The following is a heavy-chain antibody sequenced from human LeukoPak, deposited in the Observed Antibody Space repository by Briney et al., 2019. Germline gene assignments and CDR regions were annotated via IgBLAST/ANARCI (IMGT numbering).Heavy chain of an antibody. D-gene: IGHD2-21*02. CDR2: ISYDGSKE. V-gene: IGHV3-30*03. Sequence: GGSLRLSCAASGFTFSTYGMHWVRQAPGKGLEWVALISYDGSKEFYAESVKGRFTISRDYSKNTLYLHINRLRAEDTAVYYFATDIKVTGDYWGQGTLVTVSS. CDR1: GFTFSTYG. CDR3: ATDIKVTGDY. J-gene: IGHJ4*02.